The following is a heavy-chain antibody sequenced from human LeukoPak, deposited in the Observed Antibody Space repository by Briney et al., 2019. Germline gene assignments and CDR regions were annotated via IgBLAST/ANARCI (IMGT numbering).Heavy chain of an antibody. V-gene: IGHV3-30*03. CDR3: ARDAFSGYEDY. CDR1: GFTFTSYS. J-gene: IGHJ4*02. Sequence: PGGSLRLSCAASGFTFTSYSMSWVRQAPGKGLEWVAVISYDGSNKYYADSVKGRFTISRDNSKNTLYLQMNSLRAEDTAVYYCARDAFSGYEDYWGQGTLVTVSS. D-gene: IGHD5-12*01. CDR2: ISYDGSNK.